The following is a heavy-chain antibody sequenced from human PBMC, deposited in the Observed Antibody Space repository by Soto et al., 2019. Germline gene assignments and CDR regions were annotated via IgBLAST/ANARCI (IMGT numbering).Heavy chain of an antibody. CDR3: ARGIDCSSTSCPSGYWFDP. CDR2: IYYSGST. CDR1: GGSISSYY. J-gene: IGHJ5*02. Sequence: PSETLSLTCTVSGGSISSYYWSWIRQPPGKGLEWIGYIYYSGSTNYNPSLKSRVTISVDTSKNQFSLKLSSVTAADTAVYYCARGIDCSSTSCPSGYWFDPWGQGTLVTVSS. V-gene: IGHV4-59*01. D-gene: IGHD2-2*01.